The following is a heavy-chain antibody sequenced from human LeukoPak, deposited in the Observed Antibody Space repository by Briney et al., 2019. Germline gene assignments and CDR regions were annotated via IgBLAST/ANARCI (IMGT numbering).Heavy chain of an antibody. CDR2: TQSDGIT. V-gene: IGHV4-4*08. CDR3: ATNAGPVPHDAFDI. J-gene: IGHJ3*02. D-gene: IGHD2-8*01. CDR1: GVSVTIYQ. Sequence: SETLSLPCTVAGVSVTIYQWYWIRQPPGQGLEWIGYTQSDGITDYNPSLKSRVLISKDTSKNQISLRLSSVTAADTALYYCATNAGPVPHDAFDIWGQGTMVTVSS.